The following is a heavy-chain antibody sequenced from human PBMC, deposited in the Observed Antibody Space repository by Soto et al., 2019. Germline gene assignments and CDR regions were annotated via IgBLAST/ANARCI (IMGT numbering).Heavy chain of an antibody. CDR1: GFTFSSYA. D-gene: IGHD6-19*01. CDR2: ISGSGGST. J-gene: IGHJ6*02. CDR3: AKDGASSGWYVFYYGMDV. V-gene: IGHV3-23*01. Sequence: PGGSPRLSRAASGFTFSSYAMSWVRQAPGKGLGWVSAISGSGGSTYYADSVKGRFTISRDNSKNTLYLQMNSLRAEDTAVYYCAKDGASSGWYVFYYGMDVWGQGTTVTVSS.